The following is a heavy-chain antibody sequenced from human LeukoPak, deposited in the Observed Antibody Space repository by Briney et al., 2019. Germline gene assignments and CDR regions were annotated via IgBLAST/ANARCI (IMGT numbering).Heavy chain of an antibody. CDR2: ISGSGGST. CDR1: GFTFNTHA. Sequence: PGGSLRLSCVASGFTFNTHAMTWVRQAPGKGLEWVSVISGSGGSTDYADSVKGRFTISRYNSKNTVYLQLNSLRVEDTAVYYCVKVPYGSGSYSTLDYWGQGTLVTVSS. J-gene: IGHJ4*02. D-gene: IGHD3-10*01. CDR3: VKVPYGSGSYSTLDY. V-gene: IGHV3-23*01.